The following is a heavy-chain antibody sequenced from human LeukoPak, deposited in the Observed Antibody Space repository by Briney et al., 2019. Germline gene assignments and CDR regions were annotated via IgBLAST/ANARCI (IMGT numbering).Heavy chain of an antibody. D-gene: IGHD3-22*01. J-gene: IGHJ4*02. CDR1: GFTFSSYS. CDR3: ARVDSSGYYHGGVDYSDY. CDR2: ISSSSSYI. V-gene: IGHV3-21*01. Sequence: PGGSLRLSCAASGFTFSSYSMNWVRQAPGKGLEWVSSISSSSSYIYYADSVKGRFTISRDNAKNSLYLQMNSLRAEDTAVYYCARVDSSGYYHGGVDYSDYWGQGTLVTVSS.